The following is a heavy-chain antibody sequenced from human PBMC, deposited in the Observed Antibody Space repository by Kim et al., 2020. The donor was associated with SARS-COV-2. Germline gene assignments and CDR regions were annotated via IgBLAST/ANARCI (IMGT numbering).Heavy chain of an antibody. CDR1: GGSISSYY. CDR2: IYYSGST. D-gene: IGHD6-13*01. V-gene: IGHV4-59*13. CDR3: ARAHFIAAAGIPSDYYYGMDV. J-gene: IGHJ6*02. Sequence: SETLSLTCTVSGGSISSYYWSWIRQPPGKGLEWIGYIYYSGSTNYNPSLKSRVTISVDTSKNQFSLKLSSVTAADTAVYYCARAHFIAAAGIPSDYYYGMDVWGQGTTVTVSS.